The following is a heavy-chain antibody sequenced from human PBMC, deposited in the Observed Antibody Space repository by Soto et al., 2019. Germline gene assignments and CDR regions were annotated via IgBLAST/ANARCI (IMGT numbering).Heavy chain of an antibody. D-gene: IGHD2-21*02. Sequence: EVQLVESGGGLVQPGGSLRLSCAASGFTFSSYSMNWVRQAPGKGLEWVSYISSSSSTIYYADSVKGRFTISRDNAKNSLYLQMNSLRAEDTAVYYCARDHFRDGSNGDYWGQGTLVTVSS. CDR1: GFTFSSYS. CDR2: ISSSSSTI. V-gene: IGHV3-48*01. CDR3: ARDHFRDGSNGDY. J-gene: IGHJ4*02.